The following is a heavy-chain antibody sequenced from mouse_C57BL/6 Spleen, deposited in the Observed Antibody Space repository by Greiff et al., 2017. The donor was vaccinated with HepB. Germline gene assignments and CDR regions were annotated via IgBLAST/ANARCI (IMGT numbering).Heavy chain of an antibody. J-gene: IGHJ2*01. CDR1: GYSFTGYF. V-gene: IGHV1-20*01. CDR3: AREGGYYGSYFDY. Sequence: VQLKESGPELVKPGDSVKISCKASGYSFTGYFMNWVMQSHGKSLEWIGRINPYNGDTFYNQKFKGKATLTVDKSSSTAHMELRSLTSEDSAVYYCAREGGYYGSYFDYWGQGTTLTVSS. CDR2: INPYNGDT. D-gene: IGHD1-1*01.